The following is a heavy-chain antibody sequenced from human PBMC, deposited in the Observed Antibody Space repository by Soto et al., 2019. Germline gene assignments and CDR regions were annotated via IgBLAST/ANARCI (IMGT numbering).Heavy chain of an antibody. CDR3: AREQIVPAAPIDY. Sequence: QVQLVESGGGVVQPGRSLRLSCAASGFTFSSYAMHWVRQAPGKGLEWVAVISYDGSNKYYADSVKGRFTISRDNSKNTLYLQMNSLRAEDTAVYYCAREQIVPAAPIDYWGQGTLVTVSS. CDR2: ISYDGSNK. J-gene: IGHJ4*02. V-gene: IGHV3-30-3*01. CDR1: GFTFSSYA. D-gene: IGHD2-2*01.